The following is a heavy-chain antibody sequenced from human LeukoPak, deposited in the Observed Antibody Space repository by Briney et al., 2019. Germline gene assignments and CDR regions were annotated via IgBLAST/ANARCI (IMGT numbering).Heavy chain of an antibody. CDR3: AKSGYSYGCDY. CDR2: ISYDGSNK. D-gene: IGHD5-18*01. V-gene: IGHV3-30*18. Sequence: GGSLRLSCAVSGFTFSSYGMHWVRQAPGKGLEWVAVISYDGSNKYYADSVKGRFTISRDNSKNTLYLQMNSLRAEDTAVYYCAKSGYSYGCDYWGQGTLVTVSS. J-gene: IGHJ4*02. CDR1: GFTFSSYG.